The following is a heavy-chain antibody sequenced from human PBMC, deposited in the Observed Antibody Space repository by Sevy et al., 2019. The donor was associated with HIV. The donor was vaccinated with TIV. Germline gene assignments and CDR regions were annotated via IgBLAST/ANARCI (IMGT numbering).Heavy chain of an antibody. D-gene: IGHD5-18*01. CDR1: GFTFSSYW. V-gene: IGHV3-7*01. Sequence: GGSLRLSCAASGFTFSSYWMSWVRQAPGKGLEWVATMKQDGSEKYYVDSVKGRFTISRDNAKHSLYLQMNSLRAEDTAVYYCVREGLGGFSYSLDCWGLGTLVTVSS. CDR3: VREGLGGFSYSLDC. CDR2: MKQDGSEK. J-gene: IGHJ4*02.